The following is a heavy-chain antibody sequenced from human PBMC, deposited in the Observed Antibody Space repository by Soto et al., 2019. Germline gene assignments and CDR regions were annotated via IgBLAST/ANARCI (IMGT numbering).Heavy chain of an antibody. Sequence: QVQLVQSGAEVKKPGSSVKVSCKASGGTFSTYTISWVRQAPGQGLEWMGRIIPILGIANYAQKFQGRVTINADKSTSTAYMELSSLRSEDTAVYYCASSYGDCSVGYWGQGTLVTVSS. CDR3: ASSYGDCSVGY. CDR2: IIPILGIA. D-gene: IGHD2-21*02. V-gene: IGHV1-69*02. CDR1: GGTFSTYT. J-gene: IGHJ4*02.